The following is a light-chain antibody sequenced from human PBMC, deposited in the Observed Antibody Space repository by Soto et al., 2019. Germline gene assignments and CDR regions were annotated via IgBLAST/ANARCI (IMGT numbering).Light chain of an antibody. CDR1: QSVSSSY. V-gene: IGKV3-20*01. CDR3: QQYNNWWT. Sequence: EIVLTQSPGTLSLSPGERATLSCRASQSVSSSYLAWYQQKPGQAPRLLIYGASSRATGIPDRFSGSGSGTDFTLTISRLEPEDFAVYYCQQYNNWWTFXQGTKVDIK. CDR2: GAS. J-gene: IGKJ1*01.